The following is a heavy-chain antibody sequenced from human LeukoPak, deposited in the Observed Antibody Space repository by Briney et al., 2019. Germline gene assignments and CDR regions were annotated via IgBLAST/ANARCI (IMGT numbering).Heavy chain of an antibody. D-gene: IGHD2-2*01. CDR3: ARGNNAYQGS. CDR1: GESISGFY. V-gene: IGHV4-34*01. Sequence: PSETLSLTCAVYGESISGFYWKWIRQPPGKGLEWIGEINRSGSTSYNPSLRSRVTISVDTSKKQFSLKLSSVAAADTAVYYCARGNNAYQGSWGQGTLVTVSS. J-gene: IGHJ5*02. CDR2: INRSGST.